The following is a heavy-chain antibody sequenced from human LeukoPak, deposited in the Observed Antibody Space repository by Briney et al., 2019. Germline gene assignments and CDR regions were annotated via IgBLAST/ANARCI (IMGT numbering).Heavy chain of an antibody. J-gene: IGHJ5*02. Sequence: SQTLSLNCAISGDSVSSNSAAWNWIRQSPSRGLEWLGRTYYRSKWYNDYAVSVKSRITINPDTSKNQFSLQLNSVTPEDTAVYYCARGSRSSWYNWFDPWGQGTLVTVSS. V-gene: IGHV6-1*01. CDR2: TYYRSKWYN. CDR3: ARGSRSSWYNWFDP. D-gene: IGHD6-13*01. CDR1: GDSVSSNSAA.